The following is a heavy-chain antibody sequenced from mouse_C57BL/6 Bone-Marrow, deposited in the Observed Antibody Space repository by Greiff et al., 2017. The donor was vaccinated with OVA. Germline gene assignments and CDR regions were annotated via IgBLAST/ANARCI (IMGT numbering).Heavy chain of an antibody. J-gene: IGHJ4*01. V-gene: IGHV5-17*01. CDR2: ISSGSSTI. Sequence: VQLKESGGGLVKPGGSLKLSCAASGFTFSDYGMHWVRQAPEKGLEWVAYISSGSSTIYYADTVKGRFTISRDNAKNTLFLQMTSLRSEDTAMYYCAREVAPAMDYWGQGTSVTVSS. CDR1: GFTFSDYG. D-gene: IGHD1-1*01. CDR3: AREVAPAMDY.